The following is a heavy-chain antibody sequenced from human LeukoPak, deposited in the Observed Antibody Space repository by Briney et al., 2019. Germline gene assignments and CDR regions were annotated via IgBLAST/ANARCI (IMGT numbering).Heavy chain of an antibody. CDR3: ARIVEMAAITGYFDY. CDR1: GGSISSSSYY. J-gene: IGHJ4*02. CDR2: IYYSGST. Sequence: SETLSLTCTVSGGSISSSSYYWGWIRQPPGNGLEWIGSIYYSGSTYYNPSLKSRVTISVDTSKNQFSLKLSSVTAADTAVYYCARIVEMAAITGYFDYWGQGTLVTVSS. D-gene: IGHD5-24*01. V-gene: IGHV4-39*01.